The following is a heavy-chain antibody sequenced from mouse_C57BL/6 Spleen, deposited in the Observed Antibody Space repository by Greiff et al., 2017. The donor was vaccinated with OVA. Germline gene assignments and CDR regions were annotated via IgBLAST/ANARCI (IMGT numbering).Heavy chain of an antibody. CDR2: INPSNGGT. J-gene: IGHJ4*01. D-gene: IGHD2-12*01. Sequence: QVQLQQSGTELVKPGASVKLSCKASGYTFTSYWMHWVKQRPGQGLEWIGNINPSNGGTNYNEKFKSKATLTVDKSSSTAYMQLSSLTSEDSAVYYCARGGFYYSAMDYWGQGTSVTVSS. CDR3: ARGGFYYSAMDY. V-gene: IGHV1-53*01. CDR1: GYTFTSYW.